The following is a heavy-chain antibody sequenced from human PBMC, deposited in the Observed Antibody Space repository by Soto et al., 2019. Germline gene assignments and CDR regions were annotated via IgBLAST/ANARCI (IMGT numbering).Heavy chain of an antibody. CDR2: ISGSGGST. D-gene: IGHD6-19*01. J-gene: IGHJ4*02. CDR1: GFTFSSYA. V-gene: IGHV3-23*01. Sequence: EVQLLESGGGLVQPGGSLRLSCAASGFTFSSYAMSWVRQAPGKGLEWVSAISGSGGSTYYADSVKGRFTISRDNSKNTLYLQRNSLRAEDTAVYYCAKAQYSSGWYGGGDYWGQGTLVTVSS. CDR3: AKAQYSSGWYGGGDY.